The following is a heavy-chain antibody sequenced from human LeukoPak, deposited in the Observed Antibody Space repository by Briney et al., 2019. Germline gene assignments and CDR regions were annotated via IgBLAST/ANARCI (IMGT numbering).Heavy chain of an antibody. V-gene: IGHV1-2*02. CDR1: GYTLTGHY. Sequence: WASVKVSCKASGYTLTGHYIHWVRQAPGQGLEWMGWISPHSGFTMYPQRFQGRVTMTTDTSISTAFLEVRRLRSGDTAAYYCARQTGDDALDIWGQGTMLTVYS. CDR3: ARQTGDDALDI. J-gene: IGHJ3*02. CDR2: ISPHSGFT. D-gene: IGHD7-27*01.